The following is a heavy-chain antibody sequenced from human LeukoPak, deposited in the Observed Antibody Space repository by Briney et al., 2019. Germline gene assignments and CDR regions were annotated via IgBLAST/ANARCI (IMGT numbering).Heavy chain of an antibody. CDR3: ARRRFMVRGVIDY. J-gene: IGHJ4*02. CDR1: GGSISSSKYY. CDR2: IYYSGSA. V-gene: IGHV4-39*07. D-gene: IGHD3-10*01. Sequence: SETLSLTCTVSGGSISSSKYYWGWIRQPPGKGLEWIGSIYYSGSAYYNPSLKSRVTISVDTSKNQFSLKLTSVTAADTAVYYCARRRFMVRGVIDYWGQGTLVTVSS.